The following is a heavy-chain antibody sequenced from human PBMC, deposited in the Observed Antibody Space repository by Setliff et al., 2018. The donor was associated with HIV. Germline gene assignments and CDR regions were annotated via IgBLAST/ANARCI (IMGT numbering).Heavy chain of an antibody. CDR1: GGSISSYY. J-gene: IGHJ3*02. V-gene: IGHV4-59*08. CDR3: ARGDTYYHDSSGYVKSALDCFDI. Sequence: KASETLSLTCTVSGGSISSYYWSWIRQPPGKGLEWIGYIYYSGSTNYNPSLKSRVTISVDMSKNQFSLKLNSVTAADTAVYHCARGDTYYHDSSGYVKSALDCFDIWGQGTMVTVSS. CDR2: IYYSGST. D-gene: IGHD3-22*01.